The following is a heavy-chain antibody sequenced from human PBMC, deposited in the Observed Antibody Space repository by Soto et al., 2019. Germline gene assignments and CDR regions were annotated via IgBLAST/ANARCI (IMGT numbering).Heavy chain of an antibody. CDR1: GGSISGYY. J-gene: IGHJ5*02. V-gene: IGHV4-34*01. CDR2: INHSGST. D-gene: IGHD3-10*01. Sequence: PSETLSLTCTVSGGSISGYYWSWIRQPPGKGLEWIGEINHSGSTNYNPSLKSRVTISVDTSKNQFSLKLSSVTAADTAVYYCARRIYYGSGSYYNTANWFDPWGQGTLVTVSS. CDR3: ARRIYYGSGSYYNTANWFDP.